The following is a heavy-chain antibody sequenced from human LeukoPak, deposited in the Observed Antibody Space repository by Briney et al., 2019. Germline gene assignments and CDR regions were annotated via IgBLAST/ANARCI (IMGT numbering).Heavy chain of an antibody. CDR3: AKESSRDDAFDI. CDR2: ISWNSGSI. D-gene: IGHD2-2*01. J-gene: IGHJ3*02. Sequence: GGSLRLSCAASGFTFDDYAMHWVRQAPGKGLEGVSGISWNSGSIGYADSVKGRFTISRDNAKNSLYLQMNTLRAEDTALYYCAKESSRDDAFDIWGQGTMVTVSS. CDR1: GFTFDDYA. V-gene: IGHV3-9*01.